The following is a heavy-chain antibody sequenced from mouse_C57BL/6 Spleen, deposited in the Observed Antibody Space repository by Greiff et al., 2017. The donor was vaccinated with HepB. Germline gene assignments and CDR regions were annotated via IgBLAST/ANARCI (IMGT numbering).Heavy chain of an antibody. Sequence: QVQLKQPGAELVMPGASVKLSCKASGYTFTSYWMHWVKQRPGQGLEWIGEIDPSDSYTNYNQKFKGKSTLTVDKSSSTAYMQLSSLTSEDSAVYYCARGGTGFPFAYWGQGTLVTVSA. CDR2: IDPSDSYT. CDR3: ARGGTGFPFAY. J-gene: IGHJ3*01. D-gene: IGHD4-1*01. V-gene: IGHV1-69*01. CDR1: GYTFTSYW.